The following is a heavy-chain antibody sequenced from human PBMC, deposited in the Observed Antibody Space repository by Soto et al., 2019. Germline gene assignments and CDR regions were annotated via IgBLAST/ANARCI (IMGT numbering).Heavy chain of an antibody. CDR3: ARAPPGPSPRWVL. V-gene: IGHV4-30-2*06. J-gene: IGHJ6*02. D-gene: IGHD3-10*01. CDR1: GGSISSGGYS. Sequence: QLQLRESGSGLVKPSETLSLTCTVSGGSISSGGYSWSWIRQSPEQGLEWLGCIYPAGTTYFHPSLKSRVTISVDTSRNQFSLNLTSVTAADTAVYFCARAPPGPSPRWVLLGHGTTVTVSS. CDR2: IYPAGTT.